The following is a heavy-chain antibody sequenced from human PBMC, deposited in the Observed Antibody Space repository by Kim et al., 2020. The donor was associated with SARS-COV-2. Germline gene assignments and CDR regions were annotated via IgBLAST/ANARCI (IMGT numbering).Heavy chain of an antibody. V-gene: IGHV3-33*01. J-gene: IGHJ6*02. Sequence: DGSTKYYANSVNGQFTISRDNSKNALYLQMNSLRAEDTAGYYCARGYGMDVWGQGTTVTVSS. CDR2: DGSTK. CDR3: ARGYGMDV.